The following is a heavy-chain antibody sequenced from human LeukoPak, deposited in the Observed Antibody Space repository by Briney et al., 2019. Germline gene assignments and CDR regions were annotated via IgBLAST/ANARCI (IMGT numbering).Heavy chain of an antibody. CDR2: INGDSSTI. J-gene: IGHJ4*02. CDR1: GFTFSDYY. CDR3: ARDVDTAMVWAY. Sequence: MPGGSLRLSCAASGFTFSDYYMSWLRQAPGKGLEWVSYINGDSSTIYYADSVKGRFTISRDNAKKSLYLQMNSLRTEDTAVYYCARDVDTAMVWAYWGQGTLVTVSS. D-gene: IGHD5-18*01. V-gene: IGHV3-11*04.